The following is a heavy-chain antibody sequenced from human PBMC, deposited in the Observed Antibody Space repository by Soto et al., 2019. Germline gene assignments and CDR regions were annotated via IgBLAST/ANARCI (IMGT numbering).Heavy chain of an antibody. CDR2: ISAYNGNT. CDR3: ARDSGSDFWSGYLSFDP. CDR1: GYTFTNYG. D-gene: IGHD3-3*01. V-gene: IGHV1-18*01. J-gene: IGHJ5*02. Sequence: ASVKVSCKASGYTFTNYGISWVRQAPGQGLEWMGWISAYNGNTNYAQKLQGRVTMTTDTSTSTAYMELRSLRSDDTAVYYCARDSGSDFWSGYLSFDPWGRGTLVTVSS.